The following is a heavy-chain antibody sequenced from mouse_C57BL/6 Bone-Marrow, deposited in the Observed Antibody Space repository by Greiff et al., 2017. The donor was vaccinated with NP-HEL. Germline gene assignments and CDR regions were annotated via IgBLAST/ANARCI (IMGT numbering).Heavy chain of an antibody. CDR2: IYPRSGNT. V-gene: IGHV1-81*01. D-gene: IGHD1-1*01. CDR1: GYTFTSYG. CDR3: ARGGITPY. Sequence: QVQLKQSGAELARPGASVKLSCKASGYTFTSYGISWVKQRTGQGLEWIGEIYPRSGNTYYNEKFKGKATLTADKSSSTAYMELRSLTAEVSAVFFCARGGITPYWGQGTLVTVSA. J-gene: IGHJ3*01.